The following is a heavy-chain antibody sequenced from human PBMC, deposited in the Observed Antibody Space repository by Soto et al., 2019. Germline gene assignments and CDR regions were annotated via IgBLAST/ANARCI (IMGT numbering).Heavy chain of an antibody. Sequence: QLQLQESGPGLVKPSETLSLTCTVSGGSISSSSYYWGWIRQPPGKGLEWIGSIYYSGSTYYNPSLKSRVTLSVDTSKNQFALKLSSVTAADSAVYYCARQTYYDFWSGYSNPNWFDPCGQGTLVTVSS. CDR2: IYYSGST. CDR3: ARQTYYDFWSGYSNPNWFDP. V-gene: IGHV4-39*01. J-gene: IGHJ5*02. CDR1: GGSISSSSYY. D-gene: IGHD3-3*01.